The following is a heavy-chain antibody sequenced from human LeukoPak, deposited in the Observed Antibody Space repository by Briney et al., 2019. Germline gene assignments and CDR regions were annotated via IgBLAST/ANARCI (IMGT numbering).Heavy chain of an antibody. CDR3: ARGHLTGTNYYYYGMDV. Sequence: PGRYLRLSCAASGFTFSSYGMHWVRQAQGQGLEWVAVIWYDGSNKYYADSVKGRFTISRDNSKNTLYLQMNSLRAEDTAVYYCARGHLTGTNYYYYGMDVWGQGITVTVSS. D-gene: IGHD1-7*01. J-gene: IGHJ6*02. V-gene: IGHV3-33*01. CDR1: GFTFSSYG. CDR2: IWYDGSNK.